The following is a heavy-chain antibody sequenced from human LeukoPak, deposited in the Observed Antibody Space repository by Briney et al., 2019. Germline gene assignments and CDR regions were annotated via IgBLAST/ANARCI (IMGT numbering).Heavy chain of an antibody. D-gene: IGHD2-2*01. Sequence: SETLSLTCAVSLYSISSGYCWGWIRQPPGKGLEWIGSIYHSGSTYYNPSLKSRVTISVDTSKNQFSLKLSSVTAADTAVYYCARLPAAPIARWFDPWGQGTLVTVSS. J-gene: IGHJ5*02. CDR3: ARLPAAPIARWFDP. CDR1: LYSISSGYC. V-gene: IGHV4-38-2*01. CDR2: IYHSGST.